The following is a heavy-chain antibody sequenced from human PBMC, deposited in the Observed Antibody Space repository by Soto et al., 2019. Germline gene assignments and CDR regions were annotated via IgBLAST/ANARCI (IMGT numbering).Heavy chain of an antibody. V-gene: IGHV1-69*06. CDR2: IIPVFGTT. Sequence: QVQLVQSGAELKKPGSSVKVSCKASGDTFSGYPINWVRQAPGEGLEWMGRIIPVFGTTNDAQRFEGRVTITADIATNTLYTEVRGLQSEATAVYYCARDGRVGEHEDWGQGTLVTVSS. CDR3: ARDGRVGEHED. CDR1: GDTFSGYP. J-gene: IGHJ4*02. D-gene: IGHD3-10*01.